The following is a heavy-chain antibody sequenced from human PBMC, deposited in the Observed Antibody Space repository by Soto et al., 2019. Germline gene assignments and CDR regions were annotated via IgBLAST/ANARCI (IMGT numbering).Heavy chain of an antibody. V-gene: IGHV3-23*01. CDR3: AKGYGSGSYSGFDY. D-gene: IGHD3-10*01. CDR1: GFTFSSFG. CDR2: LSGSGAST. Sequence: EVQLLESGGGLVQPGGSLRLSCASSGFTFSSFGMSWVRQAPGKGLEWVSVLSGSGASTYYADSVKGRFTISRDNSKNTLYLQMNSPRAEDTAIYYCAKGYGSGSYSGFDYWGQGTLVTVSS. J-gene: IGHJ4*02.